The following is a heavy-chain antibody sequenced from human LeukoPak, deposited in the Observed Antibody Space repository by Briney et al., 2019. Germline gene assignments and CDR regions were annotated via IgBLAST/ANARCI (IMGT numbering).Heavy chain of an antibody. J-gene: IGHJ4*02. V-gene: IGHV1-2*02. CDR1: GYTFTGYY. CDR2: INPNSGGT. D-gene: IGHD2-8*01. Sequence: ASVKVSCKASGYTFTGYYMHWVRQAPGQGLEWMGWINPNSGGTNYAQKFQGRVTMTRDTSISTAYMGLSRLRSDDTAVYYCARVGETGYCTNGVCRSGYFDYWGQGTLVTVSS. CDR3: ARVGETGYCTNGVCRSGYFDY.